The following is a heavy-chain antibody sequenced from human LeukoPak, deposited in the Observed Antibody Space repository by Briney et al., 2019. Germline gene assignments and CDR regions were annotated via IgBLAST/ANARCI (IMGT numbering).Heavy chain of an antibody. Sequence: PSETLSLTCTVPGGSISSYYWSWIRQPAGKGLEWIGRIYTSGSTNYNPSLKSRVTMSVDTSKNQFSLKLSSVTAADTAVYYCARVALGYCSGGSCSSHFDYWGQGTLVTVSS. D-gene: IGHD2-15*01. V-gene: IGHV4-4*07. J-gene: IGHJ4*02. CDR3: ARVALGYCSGGSCSSHFDY. CDR2: IYTSGST. CDR1: GGSISSYY.